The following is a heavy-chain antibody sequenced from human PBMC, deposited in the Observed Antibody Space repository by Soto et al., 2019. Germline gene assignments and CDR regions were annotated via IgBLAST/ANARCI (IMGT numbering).Heavy chain of an antibody. CDR3: AKGVEGYVVSSLDY. CDR2: ITSTGSST. D-gene: IGHD5-12*01. J-gene: IGHJ4*02. V-gene: IGHV3-23*01. CDR1: GFTFSNYA. Sequence: EVQVLESGGDLVQPGGSLRLSCAASGFTFSNYAMTWVRQAPGKGLEWVSAITSTGSSTYYADSVRGRFTISRDNSKNTLYLQMDRLRGEDTALYYCAKGVEGYVVSSLDYWGQGALVTVSS.